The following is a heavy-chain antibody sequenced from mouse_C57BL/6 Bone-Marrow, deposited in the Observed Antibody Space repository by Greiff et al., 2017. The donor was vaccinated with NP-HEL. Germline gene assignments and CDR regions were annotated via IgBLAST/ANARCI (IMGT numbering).Heavy chain of an antibody. D-gene: IGHD1-1*01. CDR3: TFSYYYGSRLYGMDY. J-gene: IGHJ4*01. V-gene: IGHV14-4*01. CDR2: IDPENGDT. Sequence: VQLQQSGAELVRPGASVKLSCTASGFNIKDDYMHWVKQRPEQGLEWIGWIDPENGDTEYASKFQGKATITADTSSNTAYLQLSSLTSEDTAVYYCTFSYYYGSRLYGMDYWGQGTSVTVSS. CDR1: GFNIKDDY.